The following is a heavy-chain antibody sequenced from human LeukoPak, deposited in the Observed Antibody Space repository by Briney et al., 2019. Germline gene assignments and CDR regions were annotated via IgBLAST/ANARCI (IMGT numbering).Heavy chain of an antibody. CDR1: GFTFSSYS. Sequence: GGSLRLSCAASGFTFSSYSMNWVRQAPGKGLEWVSYISSSSSTIYYADSVKGRFTISRDNSKNTLYLQMNSLRAEDTALYYCAKDSQADAFDIWGQGTMVTVSS. V-gene: IGHV3-48*01. J-gene: IGHJ3*02. CDR3: AKDSQADAFDI. CDR2: ISSSSSTI.